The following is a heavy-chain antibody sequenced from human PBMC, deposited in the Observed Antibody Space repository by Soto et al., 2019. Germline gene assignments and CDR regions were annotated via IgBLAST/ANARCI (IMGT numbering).Heavy chain of an antibody. Sequence: QITLKESGPTLVKPTQNLTLTCTFSGFSLSTGGVGVGWIRQPPGTALEWLALIYWDDDKRYSPSLKSRLTITKDTSKNQVVLTMTNMDPVDTATYYCAHRLYSSAWPWDSGVFDYWGQGTLVTVSS. V-gene: IGHV2-5*02. CDR3: AHRLYSSAWPWDSGVFDY. CDR1: GFSLSTGGVG. D-gene: IGHD6-19*01. CDR2: IYWDDDK. J-gene: IGHJ4*02.